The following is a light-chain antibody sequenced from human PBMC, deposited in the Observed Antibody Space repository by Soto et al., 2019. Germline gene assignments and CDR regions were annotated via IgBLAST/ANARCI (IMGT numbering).Light chain of an antibody. CDR1: QSVSSD. J-gene: IGKJ4*01. CDR2: DAS. Sequence: EIVMTQSPATLSVSPGERATLSCRASQSVSSDLAWYQQKPGQAPRLLIYDASTGATGIPVRFSGSGSGTDFPLTISSLQSEDFELYYCQQYNKWPPLTFGGGTKVEI. V-gene: IGKV3-15*01. CDR3: QQYNKWPPLT.